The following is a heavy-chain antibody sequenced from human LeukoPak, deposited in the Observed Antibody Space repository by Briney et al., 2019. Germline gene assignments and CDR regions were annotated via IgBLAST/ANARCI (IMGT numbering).Heavy chain of an antibody. CDR1: GFDFSSNW. J-gene: IGHJ4*02. Sequence: GGSLRLSCAASGFDFSSNWMHWVRHAPGQGLVWVSRIKSDGISTNYADSVKGRFTISRDIAENTLYLQMNSLRAEDTGVYYCAKDHYWSIDYWGRGTLVTVSS. D-gene: IGHD3-3*01. CDR3: AKDHYWSIDY. V-gene: IGHV3-74*01. CDR2: IKSDGIST.